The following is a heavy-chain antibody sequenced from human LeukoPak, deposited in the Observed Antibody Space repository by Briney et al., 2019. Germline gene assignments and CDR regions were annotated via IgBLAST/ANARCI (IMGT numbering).Heavy chain of an antibody. CDR3: AKTPLAVAPRDYFDS. V-gene: IGHV3-23*01. D-gene: IGHD6-19*01. CDR1: GFTFSNAW. Sequence: GGSLRLSCAASGFTFSNAWMSWVRQAPGKGLEWVSGISGSGGSTYYADSVKGRFTISRDNSKNTLYLQMNSLRAEDTAVYYCAKTPLAVAPRDYFDSWGQGTLVTVSS. CDR2: ISGSGGST. J-gene: IGHJ4*02.